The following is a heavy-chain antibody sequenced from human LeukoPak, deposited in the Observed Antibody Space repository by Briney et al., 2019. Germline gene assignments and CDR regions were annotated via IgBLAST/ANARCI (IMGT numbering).Heavy chain of an antibody. Sequence: GGSLRLSCAASGFTFSSYAMSWVRQAPGKGLEWVSAISNSGGSTYYADSVKGRFTISRDNSKNTLYLQMNSLRAEDTAVYYCASDQSDDPYYYGMDVWGQGTTVTVSS. CDR1: GFTFSSYA. CDR2: ISNSGGST. CDR3: ASDQSDDPYYYGMDV. D-gene: IGHD2-21*01. J-gene: IGHJ6*02. V-gene: IGHV3-23*01.